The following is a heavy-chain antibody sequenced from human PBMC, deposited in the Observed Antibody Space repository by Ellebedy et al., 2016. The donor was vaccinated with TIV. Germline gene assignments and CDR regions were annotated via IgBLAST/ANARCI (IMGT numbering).Heavy chain of an antibody. D-gene: IGHD6-13*01. CDR1: GGSTARTNW. V-gene: IGHV4-4*02. CDR2: IYHSGST. J-gene: IGHJ5*02. Sequence: SETLSLXCAVSGGSTARTNWWRCARQHPGKRLEWIGEIYHSGSTNYNPSLKSRVTISVDKSKNQFSLKLSSVTAADTAVYYCARTRYLGIAAGMNWFDPWGQGTLVTVSS. CDR3: ARTRYLGIAAGMNWFDP.